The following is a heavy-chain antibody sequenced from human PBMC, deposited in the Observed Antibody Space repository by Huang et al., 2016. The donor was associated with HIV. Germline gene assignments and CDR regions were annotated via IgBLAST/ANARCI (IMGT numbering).Heavy chain of an antibody. Sequence: QVHLQQWGAGLLKSAETLSLTCAVYGGSLSGYYWSWLRQTPGKGLEWIGEITHLGSHKYNPSLKSRVSISMDGSKKQFSLKLRSISDAETAVYFWARDATKNPRGWFDPWGQGTLVTGSS. CDR3: ARDATKNPRGWFDP. V-gene: IGHV4-34*02. CDR1: GGSLSGYY. J-gene: IGHJ5*02. D-gene: IGHD3-10*01. CDR2: ITHLGSH.